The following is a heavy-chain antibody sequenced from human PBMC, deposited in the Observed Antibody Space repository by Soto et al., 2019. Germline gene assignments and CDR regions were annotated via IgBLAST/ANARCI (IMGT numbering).Heavy chain of an antibody. Sequence: EVQLVESGGGLVKPGGSLRLSCAASGFTFSSYSMNWVRQAPGKRLEWVLSISSSSSYIYDADSVKGRFTISRDNANNSLYLQMNSLRAEDTAVYYCSHSSISHHYPFYYYGMDVWGRGTTVTVS. V-gene: IGHV3-21*01. CDR3: SHSSISHHYPFYYYGMDV. J-gene: IGHJ6*02. D-gene: IGHD6-13*01. CDR1: GFTFSSYS. CDR2: ISSSSSYI.